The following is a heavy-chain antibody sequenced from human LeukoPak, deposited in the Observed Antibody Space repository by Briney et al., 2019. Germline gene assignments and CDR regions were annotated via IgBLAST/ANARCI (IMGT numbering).Heavy chain of an antibody. D-gene: IGHD3-16*01. V-gene: IGHV3-23*01. Sequence: GGSLRLSCAASGFTFSSYAMSWVRQAPGKGLEWVSAISGSGGSTYYADSVKGRFTISRDNSKNTLYLQMNSLRAEDTAVYYCAEDRDWGSYLTRPNWFDPWGQGTLVTVSS. J-gene: IGHJ5*02. CDR3: AEDRDWGSYLTRPNWFDP. CDR2: ISGSGGST. CDR1: GFTFSSYA.